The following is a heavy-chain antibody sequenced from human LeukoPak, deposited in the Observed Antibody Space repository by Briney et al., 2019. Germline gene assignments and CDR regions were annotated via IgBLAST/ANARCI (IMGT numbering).Heavy chain of an antibody. D-gene: IGHD5-18*01. J-gene: IGHJ4*02. CDR3: ARDVGYSYGPAGY. Sequence: SETLSLTCSVSGGSISSHSYYWGWVRQPPGKGLEWIGCIYYTGSTYDNPSLKSRVTLSVDTSKNQFSLNLTSVTAADTAIYCARDVGYSYGPAGYWGQGTLVTVSS. CDR1: GGSISSHSYY. V-gene: IGHV4-39*07. CDR2: IYYTGST.